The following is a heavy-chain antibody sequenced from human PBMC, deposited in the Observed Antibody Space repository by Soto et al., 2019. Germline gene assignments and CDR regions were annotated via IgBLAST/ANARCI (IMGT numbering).Heavy chain of an antibody. V-gene: IGHV4-59*04. CDR3: ARHTVYRSGKRWFDP. CDR2: IYYSGST. J-gene: IGHJ5*02. CDR1: GGSISSYY. Sequence: SETLSLTCTVSGGSISSYYWSWIRQPPGKGLEWIGYIYYSGSTSYNPSLRSRVTMSVDTSKNQFSLKLSSVTAADTAVYYCARHTVYRSGKRWFDPWGQGTLVTVSS. D-gene: IGHD6-19*01.